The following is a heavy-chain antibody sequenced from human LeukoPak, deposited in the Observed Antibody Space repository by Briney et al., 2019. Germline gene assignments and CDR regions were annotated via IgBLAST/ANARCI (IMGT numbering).Heavy chain of an antibody. D-gene: IGHD3-9*01. J-gene: IGHJ3*02. CDR1: GFTFSTYG. Sequence: AGGSLRLSCAASGFTFSTYGMHWVRQAPGKGLEWVAFIRYDGSNKYYADSVKGRFTISRDNSKNTLYLQMNSLRAEDTAVYYCARDYDILTGNAFDIWGQGTMVTVSS. CDR3: ARDYDILTGNAFDI. CDR2: IRYDGSNK. V-gene: IGHV3-30*02.